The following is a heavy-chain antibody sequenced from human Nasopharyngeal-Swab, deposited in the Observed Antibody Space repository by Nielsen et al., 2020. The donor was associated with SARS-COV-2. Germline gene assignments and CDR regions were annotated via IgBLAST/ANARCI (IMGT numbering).Heavy chain of an antibody. Sequence: ASVKVSCKTSGYTFSSYGIAWVRQAPGQGLEWLGWISPYNDYTQYAQKFQGSVTMTSDTSTSTAYLELRSLTSDDTAVYYCARELGVGLFDYWGQGTLVTVSS. D-gene: IGHD3-16*01. J-gene: IGHJ4*02. V-gene: IGHV1-18*01. CDR3: ARELGVGLFDY. CDR1: GYTFSSYG. CDR2: ISPYNDYT.